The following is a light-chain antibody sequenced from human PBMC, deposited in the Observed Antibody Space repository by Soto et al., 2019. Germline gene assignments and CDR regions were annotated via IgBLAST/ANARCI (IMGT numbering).Light chain of an antibody. J-gene: IGKJ1*01. CDR1: QGISNY. CDR3: HKYNSATWT. CDR2: AAS. Sequence: DIQMTQSPSSLSASVGDRVTITCRASQGISNYLAWYQQKPGNVPKLLIYAASTLQSGVPSRVSGSGSGTEFTLTISSLQPEDVATYYCHKYNSATWTFGQGTKVEIK. V-gene: IGKV1-27*01.